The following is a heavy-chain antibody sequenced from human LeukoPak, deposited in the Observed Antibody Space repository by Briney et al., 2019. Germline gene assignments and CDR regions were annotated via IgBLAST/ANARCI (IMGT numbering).Heavy chain of an antibody. CDR2: INHSGST. V-gene: IGHV4-34*01. CDR1: GGSFGGYY. D-gene: IGHD3-3*01. CDR3: AYRTSTYYDFWSGYLPRYMDV. J-gene: IGHJ6*03. Sequence: SETLSLTCAAYGGSFGGYYWSWIRQPPGKGMKWIGEINHSGSTNYNPSLKSRVTISVDTSKNQFSLKLSSVTAADTAVYYCAYRTSTYYDFWSGYLPRYMDVWGKGTTVTVSS.